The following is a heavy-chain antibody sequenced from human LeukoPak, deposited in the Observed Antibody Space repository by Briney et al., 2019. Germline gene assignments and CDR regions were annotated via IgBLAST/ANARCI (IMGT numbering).Heavy chain of an antibody. J-gene: IGHJ4*02. Sequence: SGGSLRLSCAASGFTFSSYGMHWVRQAPSKGLEWVAFIRYDGSKEYYADSVKGRFTISRDNSKNTLYLQMNSLKTEDTAVYYCAKDSRYYYVDYWGQGTLVTVSS. CDR1: GFTFSSYG. V-gene: IGHV3-30*02. CDR2: IRYDGSKE. CDR3: AKDSRYYYVDY. D-gene: IGHD1-14*01.